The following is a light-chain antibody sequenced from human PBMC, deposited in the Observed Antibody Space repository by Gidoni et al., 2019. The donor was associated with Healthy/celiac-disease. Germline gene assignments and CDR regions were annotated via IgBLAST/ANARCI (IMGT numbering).Light chain of an antibody. CDR3: QQYNNWLMYT. V-gene: IGKV3-15*01. CDR1: QSVSST. Sequence: EIVMTQSPATLSVSPGERATLSCRASQSVSSTLAWYQQKPGQAPRLLIYGASTRATVIPARFSGSGSGTEFTLIISSLQSEDFAVYYCQQYNNWLMYTFGQGTKLEIK. CDR2: GAS. J-gene: IGKJ2*01.